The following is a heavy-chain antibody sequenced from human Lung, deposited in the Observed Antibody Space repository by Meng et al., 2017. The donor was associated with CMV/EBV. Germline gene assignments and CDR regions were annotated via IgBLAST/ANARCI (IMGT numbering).Heavy chain of an antibody. CDR3: ARNYNTLTGLDHWFDP. CDR2: INPSGRI. Sequence: YGGSLSVYYCSWIRQTPKKGLEWIGEINPSGRINYNPSLKSRVTISVDTSKNQFSVKVRSVTAADTAVYYCARNYNTLTGLDHWFDPWGQGTLVTVSS. V-gene: IGHV4-34*01. J-gene: IGHJ5*02. D-gene: IGHD3-9*01. CDR1: GGSLSVYY.